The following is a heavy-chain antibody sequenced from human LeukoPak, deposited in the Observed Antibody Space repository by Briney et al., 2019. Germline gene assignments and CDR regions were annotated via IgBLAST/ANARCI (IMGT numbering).Heavy chain of an antibody. J-gene: IGHJ4*01. CDR3: ARGRHYYDSGGLDY. V-gene: IGHV4-34*01. CDR2: INHSGST. Sequence: SETLSLTCAVYGASFSGYYWSWIRQPPGKGLEWIGEINHSGSTNYNPSLKSRVTISVDTSKNQFSLRLSSLTAADTAVYYCARGRHYYDSGGLDYWGQVTLVTVSS. D-gene: IGHD3-22*01. CDR1: GASFSGYY.